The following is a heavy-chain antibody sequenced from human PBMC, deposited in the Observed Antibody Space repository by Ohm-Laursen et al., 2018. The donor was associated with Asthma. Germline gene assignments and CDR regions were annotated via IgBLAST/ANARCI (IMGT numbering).Heavy chain of an antibody. CDR1: GFTFSSYG. V-gene: IGHV3-30*03. CDR2: ISYDGSNK. CDR3: AVRTTSAGFDV. Sequence: SLRLSCSASGFTFSSYGMHWVRQAPGKGLEWVAVISYDGSNKYYADSVKGRFTISRDNSKNTLYLQMNSLRAQDTAVYYCAVRTTSAGFDVWGQGTTVTVSS. J-gene: IGHJ6*02. D-gene: IGHD1-1*01.